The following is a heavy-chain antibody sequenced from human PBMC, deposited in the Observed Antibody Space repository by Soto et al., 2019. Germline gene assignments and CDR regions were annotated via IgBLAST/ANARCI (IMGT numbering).Heavy chain of an antibody. CDR3: TTLTMIFVREGC. V-gene: IGHV3-15*01. CDR2: MKRETDGGTT. Sequence: PGVSLRLSCAASDFTFSNAWMSWARQAPGKGPEWVGLMKRETDGGTTDYAAPVKGRFTVSRDDSKNTLYLQMNSLTTEHTAVYYCTTLTMIFVREGCWGQGPLGTVSS. J-gene: IGHJ4*02. D-gene: IGHD3-22*01. CDR1: DFTFSNAW.